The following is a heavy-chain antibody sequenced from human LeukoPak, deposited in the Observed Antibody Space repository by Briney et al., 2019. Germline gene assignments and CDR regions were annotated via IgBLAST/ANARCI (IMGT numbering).Heavy chain of an antibody. CDR3: ASLAYYDFSSTEYYYYYMDV. CDR1: GGSITSGRYY. CDR2: MHYSGST. J-gene: IGHJ6*03. D-gene: IGHD3-3*01. Sequence: SETLSLTCTVSGGSITSGRYYWGWIRQPPGKGLEWIGSMHYSGSTYYNPSLKSRVTILVDTSKNQFSLKLSSVTAADTAVYYCASLAYYDFSSTEYYYYYMDVWGKGTTVTVSS. V-gene: IGHV4-39*07.